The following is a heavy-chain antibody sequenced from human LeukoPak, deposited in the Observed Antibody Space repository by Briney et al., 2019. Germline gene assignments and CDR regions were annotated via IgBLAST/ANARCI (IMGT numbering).Heavy chain of an antibody. CDR1: GFTFSSYA. CDR2: ISGSGGST. Sequence: GGSLRLSCAASGFTFSSYAMSWVRQSPGKGLEWVSAISGSGGSTYYADSVKGRFTISRDNSKNTLYLQMNSLRAEDTAVYYCAKDLPHYYDSSGSYWGQGTLVTVSS. J-gene: IGHJ4*02. V-gene: IGHV3-23*01. CDR3: AKDLPHYYDSSGSY. D-gene: IGHD3-22*01.